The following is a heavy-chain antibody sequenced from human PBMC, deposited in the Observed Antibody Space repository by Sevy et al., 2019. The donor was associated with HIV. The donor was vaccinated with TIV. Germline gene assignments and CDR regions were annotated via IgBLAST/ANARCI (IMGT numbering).Heavy chain of an antibody. D-gene: IGHD2-2*01. J-gene: IGHJ4*02. CDR1: DDSINSYY. V-gene: IGHV4-59*08. Sequence: SETLSLTCSVSDDSINSYYWSWIRQPPGKGLEWIGYIYNNIGSTSYNPSLTSRVTISVDTSKNQFSLKVTSVTAADTAVYYCARGAVVIGTTATPVLDFWGLGSLVTVSS. CDR2: IYNNIGST. CDR3: ARGAVVIGTTATPVLDF.